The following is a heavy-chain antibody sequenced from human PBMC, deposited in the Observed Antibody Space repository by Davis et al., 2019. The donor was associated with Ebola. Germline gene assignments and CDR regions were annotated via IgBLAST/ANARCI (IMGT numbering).Heavy chain of an antibody. D-gene: IGHD3-9*01. CDR3: ARDSHDILTGFPNGMDV. V-gene: IGHV1-18*01. J-gene: IGHJ6*02. CDR2: ISAYNGNT. Sequence: ASVKVSCKASGYTFTSYGISWVRQAPGQGLEWMGWISAYNGNTNYAQKLQGRVTMTTDTSTSTAYMELRSLRSDDTAVYYCARDSHDILTGFPNGMDVWGQGTTVTVSS. CDR1: GYTFTSYG.